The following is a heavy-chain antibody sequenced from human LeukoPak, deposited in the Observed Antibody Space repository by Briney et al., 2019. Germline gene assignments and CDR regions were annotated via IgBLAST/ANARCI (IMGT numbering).Heavy chain of an antibody. CDR3: AKLDTAMVGNFDY. Sequence: GGSLRLSCAASGFPFSAYPMQWVRQAPGKGLEWVSAISGSGGSTYYADSVKGRFTISRDNSKNTLYLQMNSLRAEDTAVYYCAKLDTAMVGNFDYWGQGTLVTVSS. V-gene: IGHV3-23*01. CDR2: ISGSGGST. J-gene: IGHJ4*02. D-gene: IGHD5-18*01. CDR1: GFPFSAYP.